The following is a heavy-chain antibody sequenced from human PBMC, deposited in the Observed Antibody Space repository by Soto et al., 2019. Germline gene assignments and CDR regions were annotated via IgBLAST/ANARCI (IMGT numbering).Heavy chain of an antibody. D-gene: IGHD7-27*01. V-gene: IGHV3-21*01. CDR3: ARDPGPVSFDI. J-gene: IGHJ3*02. Sequence: GGSLSLSCAASGFTFSSYSMNWVRQAPGKGLEWVSSISSSSSYIYYADSVKGRFTISRDNAKNSLYLQMNSLRADDTAVYYCARDPGPVSFDIWGQGTMVTVTS. CDR1: GFTFSSYS. CDR2: ISSSSSYI.